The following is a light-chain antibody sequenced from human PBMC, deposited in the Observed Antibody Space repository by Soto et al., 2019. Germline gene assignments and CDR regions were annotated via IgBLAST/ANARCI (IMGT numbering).Light chain of an antibody. CDR3: QEYGSLSWT. CDR1: QSVSSSY. Sequence: EIVLTQSPGTLSLSPGERATLSCRASQSVSSSYLAWYQQKPGQAPRLLIYGASSRATGIPDRFSGSGSGAVFTVTISRLELEDVAVYYCQEYGSLSWTFGQGSKVE. V-gene: IGKV3-20*01. J-gene: IGKJ1*01. CDR2: GAS.